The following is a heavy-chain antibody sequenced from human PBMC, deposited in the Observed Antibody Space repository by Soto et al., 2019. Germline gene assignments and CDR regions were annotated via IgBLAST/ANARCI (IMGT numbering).Heavy chain of an antibody. D-gene: IGHD1-1*01. CDR1: GYTFSDHD. CDR3: ARVGGNWNDDYFDY. Sequence: QVQLVQSGAEVKKPGASVKVSCKASGYTFSDHDINWLRQASGQGPEWLGWMNPNSGDTGYAQNFQGRVTMTRDTSTRTAYMELSSLRSEDKAVYYCARVGGNWNDDYFDYGGQGTLGTVSS. V-gene: IGHV1-8*01. J-gene: IGHJ4*02. CDR2: MNPNSGDT.